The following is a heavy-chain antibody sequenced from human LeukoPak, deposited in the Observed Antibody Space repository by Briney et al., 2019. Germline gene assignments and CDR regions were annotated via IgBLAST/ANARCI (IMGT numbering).Heavy chain of an antibody. CDR3: AKLGGYSYGTFDY. Sequence: TGGSLRLSCAASGFTFSSYAMSWVRKAPGKGLEWVSAISGSGGSTYYADSVKGRFTISRDNSKNTLYLQMNSLRAEDTAVYYCAKLGGYSYGTFDYWGQGTLVTVSS. CDR2: ISGSGGST. CDR1: GFTFSSYA. V-gene: IGHV3-23*01. D-gene: IGHD5-18*01. J-gene: IGHJ4*02.